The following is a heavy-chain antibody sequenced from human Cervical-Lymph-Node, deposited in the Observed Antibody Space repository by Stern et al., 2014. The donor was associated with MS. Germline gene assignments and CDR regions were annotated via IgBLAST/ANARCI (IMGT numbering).Heavy chain of an antibody. CDR3: ATGRFSGYADFDY. V-gene: IGHV1-46*01. Sequence: VQLGESGAEVRKPGASVKLSCKTSGYSFGSYYMHWVRQAPGQEPEWMGAINPRGDSTSDAQKFRGRLSMTRDTSTSTVHMDLSSLRFDDTAVYYCATGRFSGYADFDYWGQGTLVTVSS. J-gene: IGHJ4*02. CDR2: INPRGDST. CDR1: GYSFGSYY. D-gene: IGHD5-12*01.